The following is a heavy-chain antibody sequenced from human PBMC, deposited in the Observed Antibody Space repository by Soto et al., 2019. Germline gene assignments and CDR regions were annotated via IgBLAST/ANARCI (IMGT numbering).Heavy chain of an antibody. Sequence: PSETLSLTCTVSGGSISSYYWSWIRQPPGKGLEWIGYIYYSGSTNYNPSLKSRVTISVDTSKNQFSLKLSSVTAADTAVYYCARYLAGYVGDSHFDYWGQGTLVTVSS. CDR1: GGSISSYY. CDR3: ARYLAGYVGDSHFDY. V-gene: IGHV4-59*08. D-gene: IGHD4-17*01. J-gene: IGHJ4*02. CDR2: IYYSGST.